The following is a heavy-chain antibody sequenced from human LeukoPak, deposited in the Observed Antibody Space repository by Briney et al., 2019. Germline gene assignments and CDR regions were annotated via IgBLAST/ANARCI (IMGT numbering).Heavy chain of an antibody. J-gene: IGHJ6*03. Sequence: ASVKVSCKASGYTFTSYGISWVRQAPGQGLEWMGWISAYNGNTNYAQKLQGRVTMTTDTSTSTAYMELGSLRSDDTAVYYCARVLLEQWLVRSADYYYYMDVWGKGTTVTISS. V-gene: IGHV1-18*01. CDR3: ARVLLEQWLVRSADYYYYMDV. CDR1: GYTFTSYG. CDR2: ISAYNGNT. D-gene: IGHD6-19*01.